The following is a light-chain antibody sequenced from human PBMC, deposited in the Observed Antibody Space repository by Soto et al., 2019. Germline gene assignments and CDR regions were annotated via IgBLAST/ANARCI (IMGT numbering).Light chain of an antibody. CDR2: AAS. V-gene: IGKV3-20*01. CDR1: QTITNNY. CDR3: QQYGASPPYT. Sequence: EVVLAQSPGTLSLSPGERVTLSCRASQTITNNYLAWYQQKPGQAPRLLISAASNRATGIPDRFSGSGSGTDFTLTISRPEPEDFAVYYCQQYGASPPYTFGQGTKLEIK. J-gene: IGKJ2*01.